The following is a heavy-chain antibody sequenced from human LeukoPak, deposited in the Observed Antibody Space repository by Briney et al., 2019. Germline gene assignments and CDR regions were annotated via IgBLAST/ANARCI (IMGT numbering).Heavy chain of an antibody. V-gene: IGHV3-48*04. CDR2: ISSSSGTI. CDR1: GFTFCSYS. D-gene: IGHD3-3*01. J-gene: IGHJ5*02. CDR3: ARGSTIFGVVSADNWFDP. Sequence: PGGSLRLSCAASGFTFCSYSMNWVRQGPGKGLEWVSYISSSSGTIYYTDSVKGRFTISRDNAKNSLYLQMNSLRAKDTAVYYCARGSTIFGVVSADNWFDPWGQGTLVTVSS.